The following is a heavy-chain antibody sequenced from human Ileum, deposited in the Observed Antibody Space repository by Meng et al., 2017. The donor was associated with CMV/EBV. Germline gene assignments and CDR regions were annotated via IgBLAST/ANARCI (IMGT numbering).Heavy chain of an antibody. CDR1: GFNFNDYG. CDR2: IIWDGGST. J-gene: IGHJ4*02. Sequence: GESLKISCAASGFNFNDYGMHWVRQPPGKGLEWVSLIIWDGGSTYYTNSVEGRFTISRDNDKKSLSLQMNTLRPEDTALYYWVKDFSGTGYNFDSWGRGTLVTVSS. D-gene: IGHD5-18*01. V-gene: IGHV3-43D*03. CDR3: VKDFSGTGYNFDS.